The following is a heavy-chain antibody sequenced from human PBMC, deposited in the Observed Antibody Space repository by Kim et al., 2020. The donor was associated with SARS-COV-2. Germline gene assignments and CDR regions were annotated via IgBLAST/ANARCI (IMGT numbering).Heavy chain of an antibody. CDR1: GFTFSSYS. J-gene: IGHJ4*02. Sequence: GGSLRLSCAASGFTFSSYSMSWVRQAPGKGLEWVSSISGTAGNTYYADSVKGRFTISRDNFKNTLYLQMNSLRAEDTAVYYCAKRGTSSTAARLYYFDYWGQGTLVTVSS. D-gene: IGHD6-6*01. CDR2: ISGTAGNT. CDR3: AKRGTSSTAARLYYFDY. V-gene: IGHV3-23*01.